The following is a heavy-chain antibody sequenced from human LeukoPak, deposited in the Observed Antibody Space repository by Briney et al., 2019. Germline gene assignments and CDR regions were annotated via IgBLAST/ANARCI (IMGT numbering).Heavy chain of an antibody. Sequence: GGSLRLSCAASGFTFSLYAMSWVRQAPGKGLEWVSGITGSGGTTYYADSVKGRFTLSRDNSKNTLYLQMNSLGAGDTAVYYFAKHNSGNFMYFDSLGEGALVTVSS. J-gene: IGHJ4*02. CDR1: GFTFSLYA. CDR3: AKHNSGNFMYFDS. V-gene: IGHV3-23*01. CDR2: ITGSGGTT. D-gene: IGHD1-26*01.